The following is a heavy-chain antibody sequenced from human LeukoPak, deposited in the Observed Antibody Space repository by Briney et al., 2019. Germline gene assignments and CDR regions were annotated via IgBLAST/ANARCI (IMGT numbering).Heavy chain of an antibody. Sequence: SETLSLACTVSGGSISSYYWSWIRQPAGKGLEWIGRIYTSGSTNYNPSLKSRVTMSVDTSKNQFSLKLSSVTAADTAVYYCAREAGRDYYDSSGYYYGNFDYWGQGTLVTVSS. CDR2: IYTSGST. V-gene: IGHV4-4*07. CDR1: GGSISSYY. CDR3: AREAGRDYYDSSGYYYGNFDY. D-gene: IGHD3-22*01. J-gene: IGHJ4*02.